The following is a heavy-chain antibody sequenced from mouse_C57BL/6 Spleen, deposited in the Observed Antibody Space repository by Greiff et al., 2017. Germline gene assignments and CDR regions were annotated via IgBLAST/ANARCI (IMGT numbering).Heavy chain of an antibody. D-gene: IGHD2-1*01. CDR2: INPGSGGT. Sequence: VQLQQSGAELVRPGTSVKVSCKASGYAFTNYLIEWVKQRPGQGLEWIGVINPGSGGTNYNEKFKGKATLTADKSSSTAYMQLSSLTSEDSAVYFCASQIYYGNPAWFAYWGQGTLVTVSA. CDR1: GYAFTNYL. J-gene: IGHJ3*01. CDR3: ASQIYYGNPAWFAY. V-gene: IGHV1-54*01.